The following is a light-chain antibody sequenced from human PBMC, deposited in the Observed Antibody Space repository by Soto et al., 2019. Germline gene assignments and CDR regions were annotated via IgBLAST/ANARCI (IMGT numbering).Light chain of an antibody. Sequence: EIVITQSPATLSVSPGERATLSCRASQSISSNLAWYQQKPGQAPRLLISGASTRATGIPARFSGSGSGTEFTLTISSLQSEDFAVYYCQQYINWPLTFGPGTKVDIK. CDR2: GAS. J-gene: IGKJ3*01. CDR3: QQYINWPLT. CDR1: QSISSN. V-gene: IGKV3-15*01.